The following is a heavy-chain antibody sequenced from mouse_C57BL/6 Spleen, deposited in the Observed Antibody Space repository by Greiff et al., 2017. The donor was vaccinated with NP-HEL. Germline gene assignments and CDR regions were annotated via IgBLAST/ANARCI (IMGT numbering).Heavy chain of an antibody. V-gene: IGHV5-17*01. J-gene: IGHJ2*01. CDR1: GFTFSDYG. CDR3: ARPTPYYGSSYPYYFDY. D-gene: IGHD1-1*01. Sequence: EVKVVESGGGLVKPGGSLKLSCAASGFTFSDYGMHWVRQAPEKGLEWVAYISSGSSTIYYADTVKGRFTISRDNAKNTLFLQMTSLRSEDTAMYYCARPTPYYGSSYPYYFDYWGQGTTLTVSS. CDR2: ISSGSSTI.